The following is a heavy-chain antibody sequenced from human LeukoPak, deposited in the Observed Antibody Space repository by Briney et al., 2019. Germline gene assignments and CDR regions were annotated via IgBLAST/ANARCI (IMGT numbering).Heavy chain of an antibody. V-gene: IGHV3-43*02. Sequence: PGGSLRLSCAASGFTFGDYAMHWVRQAPGKGLEWVSLISGDGNSTYYAGSVKGRFTISRDNSKNSLYLQMNSLRTEDTAFYYCATNFGAYYYDTSGYYDFWGQGTLVTVSS. J-gene: IGHJ4*02. D-gene: IGHD3-22*01. CDR3: ATNFGAYYYDTSGYYDF. CDR1: GFTFGDYA. CDR2: ISGDGNST.